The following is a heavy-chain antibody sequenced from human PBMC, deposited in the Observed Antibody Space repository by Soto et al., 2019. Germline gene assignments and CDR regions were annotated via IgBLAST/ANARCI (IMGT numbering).Heavy chain of an antibody. CDR1: GGSFSGYY. CDR2: INHSGST. Sequence: PSETLSLTCAVYGGSFSGYYWSWIRQPPGKGLEWIGEINHSGSTNYNPSLKSRVTISVDTSKNQFSLKLSSVTAADTAVYYCARERRIQLWGNLFDYWGQGTLVTVSS. J-gene: IGHJ4*02. CDR3: ARERRIQLWGNLFDY. D-gene: IGHD5-18*01. V-gene: IGHV4-34*01.